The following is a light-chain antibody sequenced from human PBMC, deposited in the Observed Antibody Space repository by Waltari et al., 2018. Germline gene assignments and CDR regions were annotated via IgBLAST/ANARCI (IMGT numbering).Light chain of an antibody. Sequence: EIVMTQSPATLSVSPGERDTLSCRASQSVGSSLAWYQQKPGQSPRLLIYGASTRATGIPARFSGSGSGTEFTLTISSLQSEDFAVYYCQQYNNWPPWTFGQGTKVEIK. CDR1: QSVGSS. J-gene: IGKJ1*01. CDR2: GAS. CDR3: QQYNNWPPWT. V-gene: IGKV3-15*01.